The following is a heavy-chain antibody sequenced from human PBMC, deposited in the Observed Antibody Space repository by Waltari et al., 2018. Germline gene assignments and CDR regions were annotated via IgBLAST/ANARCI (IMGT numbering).Heavy chain of an antibody. CDR3: ARSYGGAIRNFDY. CDR1: GGSFSGYY. D-gene: IGHD3-10*01. Sequence: QVQLQESGPGLVKPSETLSLTCGVSGGSFSGYYWNWIRQPPGKGLEWIGEITHSGSTNYNPSLKSRLTISVDSSKNQFSLKLNSVTAADTAVYYCARSYGGAIRNFDYWGQGILVTVSS. V-gene: IGHV4-34*10. CDR2: ITHSGST. J-gene: IGHJ4*02.